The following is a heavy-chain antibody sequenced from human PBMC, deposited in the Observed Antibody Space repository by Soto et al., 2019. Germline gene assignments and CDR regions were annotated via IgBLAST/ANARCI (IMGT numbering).Heavy chain of an antibody. CDR2: ISRSHSAI. V-gene: IGHV3-48*01. CDR3: ARAFFVGSGEYYFDY. Sequence: GGSLRLSCSASGFSLSNSGMFWVRQAPGKGLEWISYISRSHSAIYYADSVKGRFTMSRDNAKNSLYLQMNSLRAEDTAMYYCARAFFVGSGEYYFDYWGQGTLVTVSS. CDR1: GFSLSNSG. J-gene: IGHJ4*02. D-gene: IGHD3-10*01.